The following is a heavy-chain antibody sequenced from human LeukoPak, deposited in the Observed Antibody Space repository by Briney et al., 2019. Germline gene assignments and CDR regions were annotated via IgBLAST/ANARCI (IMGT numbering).Heavy chain of an antibody. Sequence: GGSLRLSCAASGFTFSSYAMSWVRQAPGQGLEWVSAISGSGGSTYYADSVKGRFTISRDNSKNTLYLQMNSLRAEDTAVYYCASRSNWGSGYWGQGTLVTVSS. CDR2: ISGSGGST. CDR1: GFTFSSYA. D-gene: IGHD7-27*01. CDR3: ASRSNWGSGY. J-gene: IGHJ4*02. V-gene: IGHV3-23*01.